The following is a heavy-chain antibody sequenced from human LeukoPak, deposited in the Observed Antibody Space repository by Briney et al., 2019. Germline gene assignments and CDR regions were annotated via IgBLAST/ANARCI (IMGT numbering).Heavy chain of an antibody. CDR2: ISYDGSNK. Sequence: HAGRSLRLSCAASGFTFSSYGMPWVRQAPGKGLEWVAVISYDGSNKYYADSVKGRFTISRDNSKNTLYLQMNSLRAEDTAVYYCAKDVGSYFDYWGQGTLVTVSS. J-gene: IGHJ4*02. V-gene: IGHV3-30*18. CDR1: GFTFSSYG. CDR3: AKDVGSYFDY. D-gene: IGHD2-15*01.